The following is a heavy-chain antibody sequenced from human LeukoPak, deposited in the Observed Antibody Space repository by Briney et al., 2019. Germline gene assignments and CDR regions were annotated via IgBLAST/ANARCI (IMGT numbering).Heavy chain of an antibody. V-gene: IGHV3-7*01. J-gene: IGHJ4*02. Sequence: PGGSLRLSCAASGFTFSSYWMTWVRQAPGKGLVWVANIKQDGSEKYYVDSVKGRFTISRDNAKNSLYLQMNSLRAEDTAVYYCARDSSGPIAGSGCWGQGTLVTVSS. CDR3: ARDSSGPIAGSGC. D-gene: IGHD6-19*01. CDR2: IKQDGSEK. CDR1: GFTFSSYW.